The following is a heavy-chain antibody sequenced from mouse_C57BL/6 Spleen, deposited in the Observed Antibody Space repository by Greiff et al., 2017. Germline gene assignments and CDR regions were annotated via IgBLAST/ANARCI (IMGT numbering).Heavy chain of an antibody. D-gene: IGHD2-3*01. V-gene: IGHV5-17*01. J-gene: IGHJ3*01. CDR3: ARDDGYYAGFAY. Sequence: EVKVVEPGGGLVKPGGSLKLSCAASGFTFSDYGMHWVRQAPEKGLEWVAYISSGSSTIYYADTVKGRFTISRDNAKNTLFLQMTSLRSEDTAMYYCARDDGYYAGFAYWGQGTLVTVSA. CDR1: GFTFSDYG. CDR2: ISSGSSTI.